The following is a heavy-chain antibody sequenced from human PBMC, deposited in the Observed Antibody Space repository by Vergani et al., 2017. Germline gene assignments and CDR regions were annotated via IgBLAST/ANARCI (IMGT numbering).Heavy chain of an antibody. CDR1: GFTFSSYS. CDR2: ISSSSSYI. CDR3: ARGVTMVQGVSDFDY. D-gene: IGHD3-10*01. Sequence: EVQLVESGGGLVKPGGSLRLSCAASGFTFSSYSMNWVRQAPGKGLEWVSSISSSSSYIYYADSVKGRFTISRDNAKNSLYLQMNSLRAEDTAVYYCARGVTMVQGVSDFDYWGQGTLVTVSS. J-gene: IGHJ4*02. V-gene: IGHV3-21*01.